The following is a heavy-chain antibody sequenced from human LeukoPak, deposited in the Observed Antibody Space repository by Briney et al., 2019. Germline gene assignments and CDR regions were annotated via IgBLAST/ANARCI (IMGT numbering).Heavy chain of an antibody. Sequence: PGGSLRLSCAASGFTLSSYAMSWVRQAPGEGLEWVSAISGSGGSTYYADSVKGRFTISRDNSKNTLYLQMNSLRAEDTAVYYCATPRIRYFDWLYDYWGQGTLVTVSS. CDR1: GFTLSSYA. CDR3: ATPRIRYFDWLYDY. D-gene: IGHD3-9*01. CDR2: ISGSGGST. J-gene: IGHJ4*02. V-gene: IGHV3-23*01.